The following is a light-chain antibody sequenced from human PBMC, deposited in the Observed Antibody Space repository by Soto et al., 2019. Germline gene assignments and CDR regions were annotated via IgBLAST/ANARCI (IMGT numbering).Light chain of an antibody. CDR3: QQYNNWPPYT. J-gene: IGKJ2*01. CDR1: QSVSSN. CDR2: GAS. Sequence: EIVMTQSPATLSVSPGERATLSCRASQSVSSNLAWYQQKPGQAPRLLMYGASTRATGIPARFSGSGSGTEFTLTINSLQSEDFAVYYCQQYNNWPPYTFGQGTKLEI. V-gene: IGKV3-15*01.